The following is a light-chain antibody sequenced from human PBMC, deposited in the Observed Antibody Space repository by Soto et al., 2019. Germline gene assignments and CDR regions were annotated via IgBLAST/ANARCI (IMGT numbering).Light chain of an antibody. CDR3: QTWGTGTVV. Sequence: QLVLTQSPSASASLGASVKLTCTLSSGHISYAIAWHQQQPEKGPRYLMKLNSDGSHSKGDGIPDRFSASTSGAERYLTISSLQSEDEADYYCQTWGTGTVVFGGGTKVTVL. J-gene: IGLJ2*01. V-gene: IGLV4-69*01. CDR1: SGHISYA. CDR2: LNSDGSH.